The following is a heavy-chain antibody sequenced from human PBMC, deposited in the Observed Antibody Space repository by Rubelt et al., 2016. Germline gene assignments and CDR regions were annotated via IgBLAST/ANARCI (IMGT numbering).Heavy chain of an antibody. V-gene: IGHV4-34*01. CDR3: ARDHYYGSGKSKYGMDG. Sequence: QVQLQQWGAGLLKPSETLSLTCAVYGGSFSGYYWSWIRQPPGKGLEWIGEINHSGSTNYNPSLKSRVTISVDTSKNQFSLKLSSVTAADTAVYYCARDHYYGSGKSKYGMDGWGQGTLVTVSS. D-gene: IGHD3-10*01. CDR1: GGSFSGYY. CDR2: INHSGST. J-gene: IGHJ4*02.